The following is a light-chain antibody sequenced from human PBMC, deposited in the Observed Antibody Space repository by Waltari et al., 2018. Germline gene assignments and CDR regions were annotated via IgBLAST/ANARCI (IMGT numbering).Light chain of an antibody. CDR1: KLGEKY. Sequence: SYELTQPPSVSVSPGQTATLTCPGNKLGEKYACWYQRRPGQSPLLVNHQDKKRPSGIPDRFSGSNSGNTATLTITGTQPIDEADYYCQAWDSNIVIFGGGTKLTVL. CDR3: QAWDSNIVI. CDR2: QDK. V-gene: IGLV3-1*01. J-gene: IGLJ2*01.